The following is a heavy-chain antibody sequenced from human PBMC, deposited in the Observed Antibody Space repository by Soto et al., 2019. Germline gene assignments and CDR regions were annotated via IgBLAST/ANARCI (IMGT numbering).Heavy chain of an antibody. J-gene: IGHJ2*01. V-gene: IGHV4-39*01. D-gene: IGHD3-16*02. CDR2: IYYSGST. CDR3: ARARNYDYIWGSYRYKRHYWYFDL. Sequence: SETLSLTCTVSGGSISSSSYYWGWIRQPPGKGLEWIGSIYYSGSTYYNPSLKSRVTISVDTSKNQFSLKLSSVTAADTAVYYCARARNYDYIWGSYRYKRHYWYFDLPARGNLVTGS. CDR1: GGSISSSSYY.